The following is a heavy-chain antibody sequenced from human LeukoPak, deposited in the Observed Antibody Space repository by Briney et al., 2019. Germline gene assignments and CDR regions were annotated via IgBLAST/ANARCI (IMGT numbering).Heavy chain of an antibody. CDR1: GFTFSDYY. D-gene: IGHD2-21*02. CDR3: AREPPPSVVVTATRDDAFDI. CDR2: SSSSGSTI. V-gene: IGHV3-11*01. Sequence: GGSLRLSCAASGFTFSDYYMSWIRQAPGKGLEWVSYSSSSGSTIYYADSVKGRFTISRDNAKNSLYLQMNSLRAEDTAVYYCAREPPPSVVVTATRDDAFDIWGQGTMVTVSS. J-gene: IGHJ3*02.